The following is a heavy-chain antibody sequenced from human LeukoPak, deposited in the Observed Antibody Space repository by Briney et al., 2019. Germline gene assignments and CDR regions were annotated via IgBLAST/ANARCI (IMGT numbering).Heavy chain of an antibody. V-gene: IGHV3-30*18. CDR2: ISYDGSNK. CDR1: GFTFSSYG. CDR3: AKEGRCSSTSCYYYGMDV. Sequence: GRSLRLSCAASGFTFSSYGMRWVRQAPGKGLEWVAVISYDGSNKYYADSVKGRFTISRDNSKNTLYLQMNSLRAEDTAVYYCAKEGRCSSTSCYYYGMDVWGKGTTVTVSS. J-gene: IGHJ6*04. D-gene: IGHD2-2*01.